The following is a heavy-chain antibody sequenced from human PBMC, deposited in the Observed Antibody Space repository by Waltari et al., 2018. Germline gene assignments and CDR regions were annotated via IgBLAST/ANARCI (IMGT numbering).Heavy chain of an antibody. D-gene: IGHD6-19*01. CDR2: IYYSGNT. CDR3: AKDEYYSNGWYGGLDS. J-gene: IGHJ4*02. V-gene: IGHV4-39*07. Sequence: QLQLQESGPRLVKPSETLTLTCNVSGGSNSTSGHYWGWIRQPPGKGLEWIGSIYYSGNTYYSPSLKSRINMSVDTSKNQFSLKVTSVTAADTAVYYCAKDEYYSNGWYGGLDSWGQGTLVTVSA. CDR1: GGSNSTSGHY.